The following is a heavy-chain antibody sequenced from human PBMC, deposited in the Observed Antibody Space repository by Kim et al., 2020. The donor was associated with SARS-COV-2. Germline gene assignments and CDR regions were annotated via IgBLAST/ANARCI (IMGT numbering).Heavy chain of an antibody. CDR3: ARGYSGYEFSYYYYGMDV. J-gene: IGHJ6*02. Sequence: SETLSLTCTVSGGSISSGSYYWSWIRQPAGKGLEWIGRIYTSGSTNYNPSLKSRVTISVDTSKNQFSLKLSSVTAADTAVYYCARGYSGYEFSYYYYGMDVWGQGTTVTVSS. CDR1: GGSISSGSYY. D-gene: IGHD5-12*01. CDR2: IYTSGST. V-gene: IGHV4-61*02.